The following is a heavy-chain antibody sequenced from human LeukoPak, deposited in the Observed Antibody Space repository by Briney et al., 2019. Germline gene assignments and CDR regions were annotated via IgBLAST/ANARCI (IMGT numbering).Heavy chain of an antibody. D-gene: IGHD1-26*01. CDR1: GFTFSSYA. CDR3: TKRVKYGGTWDHFAD. Sequence: GGSLRLSCAASGFTFSSYAMSWVRQAPGKGLEWVSAISGSGGSTYYADSVKGRFTISRDNSKSTLILQMNNLRVEDTALYYCTKRVKYGGTWDHFADWGQGTLVTVSS. V-gene: IGHV3-23*01. J-gene: IGHJ4*02. CDR2: ISGSGGST.